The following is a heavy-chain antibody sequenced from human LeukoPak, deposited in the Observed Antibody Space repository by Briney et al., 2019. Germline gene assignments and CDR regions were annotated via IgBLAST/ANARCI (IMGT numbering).Heavy chain of an antibody. J-gene: IGHJ4*02. CDR1: GFTFSTYW. Sequence: PGGSLRLSCAASGFTFSTYWMHWVRPAPGKGPLWVSHINGDGSTTNYADSVKGRFTISRDNAKNTLYLQMNSLRAEDTAVYYCAKVASVRGVSYWGQGTLVTVSS. V-gene: IGHV3-74*01. D-gene: IGHD3-10*01. CDR3: AKVASVRGVSY. CDR2: INGDGSTT.